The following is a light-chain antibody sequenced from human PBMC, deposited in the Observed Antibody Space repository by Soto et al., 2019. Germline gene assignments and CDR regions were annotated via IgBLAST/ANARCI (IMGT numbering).Light chain of an antibody. CDR2: WAS. Sequence: DIVMTQSPDSLSVSLGERATINCKSSQSVLYSSKNKNYLAWYQQKPGQPPKLLIYWASTRESGVPDRFSGRGSGTDFTLTISSLQAEDVAVYYCQPYYSTPLLTCGGGTKVEIK. J-gene: IGKJ4*01. CDR1: QSVLYSSKNKNY. CDR3: QPYYSTPLLT. V-gene: IGKV4-1*01.